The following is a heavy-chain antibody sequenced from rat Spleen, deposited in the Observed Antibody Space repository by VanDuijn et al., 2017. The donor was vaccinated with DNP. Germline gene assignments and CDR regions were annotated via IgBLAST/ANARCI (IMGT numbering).Heavy chain of an antibody. CDR3: ASEVITIAAISPFAY. J-gene: IGHJ3*01. D-gene: IGHD1-2*01. CDR1: GFTFSNYG. Sequence: EVQLVESDGGLVQPGGSLKLSCAVSGFTFSNYGMAWVRQAPTKGLEWVATLSYNGGTPYYRDSVKGRFTISRDNAKSTLYLQMDSLRSEDTATYYCASEVITIAAISPFAYWGQGTLVTVSS. V-gene: IGHV5-29*01. CDR2: LSYNGGTP.